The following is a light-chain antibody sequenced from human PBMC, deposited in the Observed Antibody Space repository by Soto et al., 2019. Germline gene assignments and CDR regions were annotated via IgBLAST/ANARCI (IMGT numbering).Light chain of an antibody. V-gene: IGKV3-15*01. CDR2: GAS. Sequence: EIVLTQSPGILSVSPGERVTLSCRASQSVGNNLAWHQQKPGQAPRLLIYGASTRATGIPARFSGSGSGTEFTLTISSLQSEDFAVYYCQQYNNWPRTFGQGTKVDIK. CDR3: QQYNNWPRT. J-gene: IGKJ1*01. CDR1: QSVGNN.